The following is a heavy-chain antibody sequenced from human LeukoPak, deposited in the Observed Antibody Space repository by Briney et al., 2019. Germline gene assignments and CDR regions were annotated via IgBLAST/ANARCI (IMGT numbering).Heavy chain of an antibody. Sequence: GGSLILSCAASGFTFSNYWMSWVRQAPGKGLEWVANINQDGSEIYYVDSVKGRFTISRDNAKNSLYLQINSLRAEDTAVYYCARDQGSTIVVRTTNWYFDLWGRGTLVTVSS. J-gene: IGHJ2*01. CDR2: INQDGSEI. V-gene: IGHV3-7*01. D-gene: IGHD2-2*01. CDR1: GFTFSNYW. CDR3: ARDQGSTIVVRTTNWYFDL.